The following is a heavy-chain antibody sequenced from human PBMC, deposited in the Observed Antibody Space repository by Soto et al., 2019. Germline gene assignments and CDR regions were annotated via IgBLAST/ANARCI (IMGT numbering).Heavy chain of an antibody. CDR3: ARDHYYDSSGYKADAFDI. V-gene: IGHV3-33*01. CDR2: IWYDGSNK. Sequence: PGGSLRLSCAASGFTFSSYGMHWVRQAPGKGLEWVAVIWYDGSNKYYADSVKGRFTISRDNSKNTLYLQMNSLRAEDTAVYYCARDHYYDSSGYKADAFDIWGQGTMVTVS. CDR1: GFTFSSYG. J-gene: IGHJ3*02. D-gene: IGHD3-22*01.